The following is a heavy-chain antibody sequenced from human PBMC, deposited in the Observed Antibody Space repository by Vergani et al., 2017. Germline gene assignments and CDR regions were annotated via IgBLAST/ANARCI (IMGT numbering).Heavy chain of an antibody. Sequence: QVQLQESGPGLVKPSQTLYLTCSVSGDSISSGVYYWNWIRQHPGNGLEWIGYIYSTGSTHHNPSLRRRINMSVDTSKNQFSLKLNSVTAADTAMYYCARMGGYDEGDAFRIGYFDSWVAGSLVTVSS. V-gene: IGHV4-31*03. D-gene: IGHD3-22*01. J-gene: IGHJ4*02. CDR3: ARMGGYDEGDAFRIGYFDS. CDR1: GDSISSGVYY. CDR2: IYSTGST.